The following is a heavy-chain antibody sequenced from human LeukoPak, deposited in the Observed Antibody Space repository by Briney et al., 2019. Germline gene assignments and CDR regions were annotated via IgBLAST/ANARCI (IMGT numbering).Heavy chain of an antibody. CDR2: LYFSGNP. Sequence: SETLSLACTVSGASVSSSDYYWGWIRQPPGMRLEWIGNLYFSGNPYYNPSLNSRVTISVDTSKNQFSLKMRSVTAADTAVYYCARLGSGYPTPDYWGQGTLVTVSS. CDR3: ARLGSGYPTPDY. J-gene: IGHJ4*02. CDR1: GASVSSSDYY. D-gene: IGHD6-19*01. V-gene: IGHV4-39*01.